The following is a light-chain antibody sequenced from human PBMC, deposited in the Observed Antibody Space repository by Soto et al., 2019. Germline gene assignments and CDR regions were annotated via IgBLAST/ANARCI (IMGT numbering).Light chain of an antibody. CDR2: DAS. V-gene: IGKV3-11*01. CDR3: QQRSNWPRLT. Sequence: EIVMTQSPATLSVSPGERATLSCMASQSVSSYLAWYQQKPGQAPRLLIYDASNRATGIPARFSGSGSGTDFTLTISSLEPEDFAVYYCQQRSNWPRLTFGGGTKVDIK. CDR1: QSVSSY. J-gene: IGKJ4*01.